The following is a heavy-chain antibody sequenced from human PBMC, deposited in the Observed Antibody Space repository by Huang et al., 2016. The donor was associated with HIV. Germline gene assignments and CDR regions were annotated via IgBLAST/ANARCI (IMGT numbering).Heavy chain of an antibody. CDR1: GGSVSSTNYY. V-gene: IGHV4-39*01. CDR3: ARPPGSGFLSGWFDP. CDR2: IDFAGNT. D-gene: IGHD3-10*01. J-gene: IGHJ5*02. Sequence: QLQLQESGPGLVKPSETLSLTCTVSGGSVSSTNYYWGWIRQPPGKGLEWIGTIDFAGNTYSTPSLNGRVPISVDTSKNKVYLKVTSVAAADTALYYCARPPGSGFLSGWFDPWGQGALVTVSS.